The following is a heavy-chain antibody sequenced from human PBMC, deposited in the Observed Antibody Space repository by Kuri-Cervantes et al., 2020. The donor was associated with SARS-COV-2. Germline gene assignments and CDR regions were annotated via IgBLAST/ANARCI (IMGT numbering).Heavy chain of an antibody. CDR3: ARDLGPVLRYWYFDL. CDR1: GFTFSSYA. CDR2: IYSGGST. V-gene: IGHV3-23*03. D-gene: IGHD2/OR15-2a*01. Sequence: GGSLRLSCAASGFTFSSYAMSWVRQAPGKGLEWVSVIYSGGSTYYADSVKGRFTISRDNSKNTLYLQMNSLRAEDTAVYYCARDLGPVLRYWYFDLWGRGTLVTVSS. J-gene: IGHJ2*01.